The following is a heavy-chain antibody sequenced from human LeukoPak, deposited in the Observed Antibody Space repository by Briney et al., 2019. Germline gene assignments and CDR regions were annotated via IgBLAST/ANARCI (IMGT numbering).Heavy chain of an antibody. CDR3: ARHPGYDFWSGYLAYYFDY. D-gene: IGHD3-3*01. CDR2: IYYSGST. J-gene: IGHJ4*02. CDR1: GGSISSSSYY. Sequence: SETLSLTCTVSGGSISSSSYYWGWIRQPPGKGLEWIGSIYYSGSTYYNPSLKSRVTISVDTSKNQFSLELSSVTAADTAVYYCARHPGYDFWSGYLAYYFDYWGQGTLVTVSS. V-gene: IGHV4-39*01.